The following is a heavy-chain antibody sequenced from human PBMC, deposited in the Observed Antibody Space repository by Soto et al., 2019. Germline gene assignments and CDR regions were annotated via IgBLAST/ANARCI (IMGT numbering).Heavy chain of an antibody. CDR2: IYYSGST. CDR1: GGSISSYY. J-gene: IGHJ3*02. CDR3: ARDHGGSYSRGWIDAFDI. V-gene: IGHV4-59*01. D-gene: IGHD6-19*01. Sequence: QVQLQESGPGLVKPSETLSLTCTVSGGSISSYYWSWIRQPPGKGLEWIGYIYYSGSTNYNPSLKSRVTISVDTSKNQFSLKQSSVTAADTAVYYCARDHGGSYSRGWIDAFDIWGQGTMVTVSS.